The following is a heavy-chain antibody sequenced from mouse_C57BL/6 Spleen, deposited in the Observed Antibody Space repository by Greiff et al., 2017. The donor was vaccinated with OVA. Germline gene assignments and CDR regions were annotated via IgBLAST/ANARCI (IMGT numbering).Heavy chain of an antibody. CDR1: GYTFTSYW. CDR3: SRSFWVSYYFDY. D-gene: IGHD6-2*01. V-gene: IGHV1-55*01. Sequence: QVQLQQPGAELVKPGASVKMSCKASGYTFTSYWITWVKQRPGQGLEWIGDIYPGSGSTNYNEKFKSKATLTVDTSSSTAYMQLSSLTSEDSSVYYCSRSFWVSYYFDYWGQGTTLTVSS. CDR2: IYPGSGST. J-gene: IGHJ2*01.